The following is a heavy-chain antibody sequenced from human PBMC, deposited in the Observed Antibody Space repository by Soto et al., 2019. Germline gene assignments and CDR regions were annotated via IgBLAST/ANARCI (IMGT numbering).Heavy chain of an antibody. CDR3: ARDQSGDGAYHVYFDY. J-gene: IGHJ4*02. CDR2: INAGNGNT. CDR1: GYTFTSYA. Sequence: QVQLVQSGAEVKKPGASVKVSCKASGYTFTSYAMHWVRQAPGQRLEWMGWINAGNGNTKYSQKFQGRVTITRDTSASTAYMELSSLRSEDTAVYYCARDQSGDGAYHVYFDYWGQGTLVTVSS. D-gene: IGHD4-17*01. V-gene: IGHV1-3*01.